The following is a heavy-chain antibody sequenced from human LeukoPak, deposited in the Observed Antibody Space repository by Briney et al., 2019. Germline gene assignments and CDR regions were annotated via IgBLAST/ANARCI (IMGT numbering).Heavy chain of an antibody. D-gene: IGHD6-13*01. CDR3: ARVNRGEQLDHPLYYYYYYYMDV. CDR1: GYTFTSYD. CDR2: MNPNSGNT. Sequence: ASVKVSCKASGYTFTSYDINWVRQATGQGLEWMGWMNPNSGNTGYAQKFQGRVTMTRNTSISTAYMELSSLRSEDTAVYYCARVNRGEQLDHPLYYYYYYYMDVWGKGTTVTVSS. J-gene: IGHJ6*03. V-gene: IGHV1-8*01.